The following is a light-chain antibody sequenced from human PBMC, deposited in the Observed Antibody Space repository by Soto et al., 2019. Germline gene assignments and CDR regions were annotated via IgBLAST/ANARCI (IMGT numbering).Light chain of an antibody. Sequence: QSALAQPASVSGSPGQSITISCTGTSSDVGAYNSVSWYQQHPHKAPQVIIYKGSQRPSGVSNRFSGSTSGNAASLTISGLQADDEADYFCCSSAPESIYVFGTGTKLTVL. J-gene: IGLJ1*01. CDR1: SSDVGAYNS. V-gene: IGLV2-23*01. CDR3: CSSAPESIYV. CDR2: KGS.